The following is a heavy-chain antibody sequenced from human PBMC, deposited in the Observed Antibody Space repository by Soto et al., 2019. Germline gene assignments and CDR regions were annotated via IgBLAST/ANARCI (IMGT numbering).Heavy chain of an antibody. CDR3: AHKGPEDWPLDY. D-gene: IGHD3-9*01. J-gene: IGHJ4*02. Sequence: QITLKVSGPTLVRPTQTLTLTCAFSGFSLSTSGVGVGWIRQPPGKALEWLAVIYWDDSKHYSPSLRSRLTITKDTSNNQVVLTMTNMDPLDTGTYYCAHKGPEDWPLDYWGQGTLVTVSS. CDR1: GFSLSTSGVG. CDR2: IYWDDSK. V-gene: IGHV2-5*02.